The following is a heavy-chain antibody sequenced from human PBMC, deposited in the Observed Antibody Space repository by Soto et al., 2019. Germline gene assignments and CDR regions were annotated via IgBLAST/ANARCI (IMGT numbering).Heavy chain of an antibody. J-gene: IGHJ3*01. Sequence: GGSRRLSCAASGFTFSSYSVSWVRQAAGKGLEWASGIRGSGGNTFYAGSVKGRCTISRDNSKNTLYLQMNSLRAEDTAVCYCAKDLWSWNSGWHHDSSDVCGRGTMVTVS. D-gene: IGHD6-19*01. V-gene: IGHV3-23*01. CDR1: GFTFSSYS. CDR2: IRGSGGNT. CDR3: AKDLWSWNSGWHHDSSDV.